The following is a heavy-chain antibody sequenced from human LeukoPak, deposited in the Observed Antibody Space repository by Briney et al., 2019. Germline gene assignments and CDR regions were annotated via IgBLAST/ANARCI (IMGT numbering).Heavy chain of an antibody. CDR3: AKDYYGSGSLPKYYHYYYGMDV. V-gene: IGHV3-30*18. D-gene: IGHD3-10*01. CDR1: GFTFSSYG. CDR2: ISYDGSNK. Sequence: PGRSLRLSCAASGFTFSSYGMHWVRQAPGKGLEWVAVISYDGSNKYYADSVKGRFTISRDNSKDTLYLQMNSLRAEDTAVYYCAKDYYGSGSLPKYYHYYYGMDVWGQGTTVTVSS. J-gene: IGHJ6*02.